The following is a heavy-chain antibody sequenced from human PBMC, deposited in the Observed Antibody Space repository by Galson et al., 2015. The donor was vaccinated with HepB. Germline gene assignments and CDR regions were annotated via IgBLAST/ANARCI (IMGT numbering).Heavy chain of an antibody. V-gene: IGHV3-11*06. J-gene: IGHJ3*02. CDR3: ARALGGSGGRDVFDI. D-gene: IGHD1-26*01. CDR1: GFTFSDYY. Sequence: SLRLSCAASGFTFSDYYLNWLRQAPGKGLEWVSYITPTSAYRNYADSVQGRFTISRDNAKNSLYLQMNFLRAEDTAVYYCARALGGSGGRDVFDIWGQGTLVTVSS. CDR2: ITPTSAYR.